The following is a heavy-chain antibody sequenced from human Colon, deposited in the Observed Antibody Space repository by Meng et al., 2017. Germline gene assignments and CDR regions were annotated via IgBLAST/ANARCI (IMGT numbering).Heavy chain of an antibody. CDR3: ARDDTGRLDY. D-gene: IGHD3-10*01. Sequence: QGHLQGSGPGLVRPSETLSLTCTVSGASVSSGNYYWSWIRQPPGKGLEWIGYISNSGSTHYNPSLKSQVTMSLDTSKNQFSLKLSSLTAADTAVYYCARDDTGRLDYWGQGTLVTVSS. V-gene: IGHV4-61*01. CDR1: GASVSSGNYY. J-gene: IGHJ4*02. CDR2: ISNSGST.